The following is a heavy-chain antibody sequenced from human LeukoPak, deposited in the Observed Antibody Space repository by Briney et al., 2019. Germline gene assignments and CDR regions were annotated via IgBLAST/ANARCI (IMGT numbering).Heavy chain of an antibody. CDR1: GFTFSGSA. J-gene: IGHJ4*02. Sequence: GGSLRLSCAASGFTFSGSAMHWVRQASGKGLEWVGRIRSKAISYATAYAASVKGRFTISRDDSKNTAYLQMNSLKTEDTAVYYCTSSHVDTAMPHFDYWGQGTLVTVSS. D-gene: IGHD5-18*01. CDR3: TSSHVDTAMPHFDY. CDR2: IRSKAISYAT. V-gene: IGHV3-73*01.